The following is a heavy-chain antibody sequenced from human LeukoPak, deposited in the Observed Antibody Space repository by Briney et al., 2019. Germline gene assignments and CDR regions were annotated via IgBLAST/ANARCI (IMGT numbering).Heavy chain of an antibody. V-gene: IGHV4-61*01. J-gene: IGHJ6*02. CDR1: GGSVSSGSYY. CDR3: ARDSYSSGTGYYGMDV. D-gene: IGHD3-10*01. Sequence: SETLSLTCTVSGGSVSSGSYYWSWIRQPPGKGLEWIGYIYYSGSTNYNPPLKSRVTISVDTSKNQFSLKLSSVTAADTAVYYCARDSYSSGTGYYGMDVWGQGTTVTVSS. CDR2: IYYSGST.